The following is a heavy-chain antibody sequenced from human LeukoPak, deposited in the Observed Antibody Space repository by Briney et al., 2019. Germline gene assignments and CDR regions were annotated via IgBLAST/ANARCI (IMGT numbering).Heavy chain of an antibody. J-gene: IGHJ5*02. CDR1: GYTLTELS. Sequence: ASVKVSCKVSGYTLTELSMHWVRQAPGKGLEWMGGFDPEDGETIYAQKFQGRVTMTEDTSTDTAYMELSSLRSEDTAVYYCATGQDPSGYEYNWFDPWGQGTLVTVSS. CDR3: ATGQDPSGYEYNWFDP. CDR2: FDPEDGET. D-gene: IGHD5-12*01. V-gene: IGHV1-24*01.